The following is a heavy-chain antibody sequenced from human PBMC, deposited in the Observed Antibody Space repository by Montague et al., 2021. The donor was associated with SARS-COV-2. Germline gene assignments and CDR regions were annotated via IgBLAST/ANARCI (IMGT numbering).Heavy chain of an antibody. Sequence: CAISGDSVSSNSATWNWIRQSPSRGLEWLGRTYYRSMWKSDYAXXXKSRIAINPDTSKNQFSLQLSSATPEDTALYYCVRGIEAAGSYDYWGQGTLVTVSS. CDR1: GDSVSSNSAT. CDR3: VRGIEAAGSYDY. V-gene: IGHV6-1*01. D-gene: IGHD6-13*01. J-gene: IGHJ4*02. CDR2: TYYRSMWKS.